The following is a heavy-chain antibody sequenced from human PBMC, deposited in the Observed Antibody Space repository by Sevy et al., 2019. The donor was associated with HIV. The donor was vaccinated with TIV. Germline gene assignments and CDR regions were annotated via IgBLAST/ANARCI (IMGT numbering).Heavy chain of an antibody. D-gene: IGHD6-19*01. Sequence: GGSLRLSCAASGFTFSSYGMHWVRQAPGKGLEWVALMSPDGSNKYYADSVKGRFTISRDNSKNTLYLQMNSLRAEDTAVYYCAKGYSSGWYQSALHYWGQGTLVTVSS. CDR2: MSPDGSNK. J-gene: IGHJ4*02. V-gene: IGHV3-30*18. CDR1: GFTFSSYG. CDR3: AKGYSSGWYQSALHY.